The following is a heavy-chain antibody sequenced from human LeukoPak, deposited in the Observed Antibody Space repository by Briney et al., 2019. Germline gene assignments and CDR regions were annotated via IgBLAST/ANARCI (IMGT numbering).Heavy chain of an antibody. CDR1: GGSISSYY. D-gene: IGHD3-10*01. CDR2: IYYSGST. V-gene: IGHV4-59*01. CDR3: ARDSAVRGVGTYNWFDP. Sequence: SETLSLTCTVSGGSISSYYWSWIRQPPGKGLEWIGYIYYSGSTNYNPSLKSRVTISVDTSKNQFSLKLSSVTAADPAVYCCARDSAVRGVGTYNWFDPWGQGTLVTVSS. J-gene: IGHJ5*02.